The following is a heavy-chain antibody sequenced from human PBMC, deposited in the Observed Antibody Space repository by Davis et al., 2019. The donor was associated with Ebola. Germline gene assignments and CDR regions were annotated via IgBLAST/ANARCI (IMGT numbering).Heavy chain of an antibody. CDR1: GFTFSGYW. V-gene: IGHV3-74*01. CDR3: ARDFDRVRE. J-gene: IGHJ4*02. D-gene: IGHD3-22*01. CDR2: ISPDGGRT. Sequence: HTGGSLRLSCAASGFTFSGYWVHWVRQAPGKEPVWVSRISPDGGRTGYADSVKGRFTISRDNAKNTLYLQMNSLQVEDTAIYYCARDFDRVREWGQGTLVTVSS.